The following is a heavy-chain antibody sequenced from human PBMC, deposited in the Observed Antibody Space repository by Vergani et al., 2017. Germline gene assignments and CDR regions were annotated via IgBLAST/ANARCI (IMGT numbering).Heavy chain of an antibody. J-gene: IGHJ5*02. CDR2: IRSKANSYAT. CDR3: TRLVVAAVPGWFDP. Sequence: EVQLVESGGGLVQPGGSLKLSCAASGFTFSGSAMHWVRQASGKGLEWVGRIRSKANSYATAYAASVKGRFTISRDDSKNTAYLQMNSLKTEDTAVYYCTRLVVAAVPGWFDPWGQGTLVTVSS. CDR1: GFTFSGSA. D-gene: IGHD2-15*01. V-gene: IGHV3-73*01.